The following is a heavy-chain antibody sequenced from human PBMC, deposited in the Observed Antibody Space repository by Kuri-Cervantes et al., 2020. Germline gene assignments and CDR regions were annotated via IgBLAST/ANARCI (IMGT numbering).Heavy chain of an antibody. Sequence: GESLKISCAASGFPFSSYAMHWVRQAPGKGLEWVAVISYDGSNKYYADSVKGRFTISRDNSKNTLYLQMNSLRAEDTAVYYCARDHAYYDFWSGPLGYYYYYLDVWGKGTTVTVSS. D-gene: IGHD3-3*01. CDR2: ISYDGSNK. CDR3: ARDHAYYDFWSGPLGYYYYYLDV. J-gene: IGHJ6*03. V-gene: IGHV3-30-3*01. CDR1: GFPFSSYA.